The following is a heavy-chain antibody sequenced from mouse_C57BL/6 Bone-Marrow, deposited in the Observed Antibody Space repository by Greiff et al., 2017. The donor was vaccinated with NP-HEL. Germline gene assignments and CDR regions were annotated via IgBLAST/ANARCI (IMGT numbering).Heavy chain of an antibody. Sequence: QVQLQQPGAELVKPGASVKMSCKASGYTFTSYWITWVKQRPGQGLEWIGDIYPGSGSTNYNEKFKSKATLTADKSSSTAYMELRSLTSEDSAVYFWSRKRGLTAWFAYWGQGTLVTVSA. CDR1: GYTFTSYW. CDR2: IYPGSGST. J-gene: IGHJ3*01. D-gene: IGHD4-1*01. V-gene: IGHV1-55*01. CDR3: SRKRGLTAWFAY.